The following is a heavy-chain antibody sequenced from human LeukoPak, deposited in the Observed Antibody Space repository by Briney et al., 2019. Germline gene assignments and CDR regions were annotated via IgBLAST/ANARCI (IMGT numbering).Heavy chain of an antibody. CDR2: ISWNSGSI. Sequence: GGSLRLSCAASGFTFDDYAMHWVRQAPGKGLEWVSGISWNSGSIGYADSVKGRFTISRDNAKNSLYLQMNSLRAEDMALYYCAKGTYGAGSYFDYWGQGTLVTVSS. CDR1: GFTFDDYA. D-gene: IGHD3-10*01. CDR3: AKGTYGAGSYFDY. V-gene: IGHV3-9*03. J-gene: IGHJ4*02.